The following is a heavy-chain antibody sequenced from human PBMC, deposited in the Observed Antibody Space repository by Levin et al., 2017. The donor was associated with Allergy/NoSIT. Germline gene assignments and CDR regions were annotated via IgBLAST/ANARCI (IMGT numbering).Heavy chain of an antibody. V-gene: IGHV3-33*01. CDR1: GFTFSSYG. D-gene: IGHD3-3*01. J-gene: IGHJ6*02. Sequence: PGGSLRLSCAASGFTFSSYGMHWVRQAPGKGLEWVAVIWYDGSNKYYADSVKGRFTISRDNSKNTLYLQMNSLRAEDTAVYYCARDFWSGWGYYYYGMDVWGQGTTVTVSS. CDR2: IWYDGSNK. CDR3: ARDFWSGWGYYYYGMDV.